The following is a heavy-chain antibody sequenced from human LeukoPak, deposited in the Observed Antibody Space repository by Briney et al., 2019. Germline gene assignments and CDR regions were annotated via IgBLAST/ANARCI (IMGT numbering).Heavy chain of an antibody. Sequence: PSETLSLTCAVSGDSISSHLYYWGWVRQPPGKGLEWIASIYNSVSTFYNPSLKSRFTISVDTSKNQFSLRLTSVTVADTAVYYCAKDGLWFGDLTYFDYWGQGVLVTVSS. D-gene: IGHD3-10*01. CDR1: GDSISSHLYY. V-gene: IGHV4-39*02. CDR3: AKDGLWFGDLTYFDY. CDR2: IYNSVST. J-gene: IGHJ4*02.